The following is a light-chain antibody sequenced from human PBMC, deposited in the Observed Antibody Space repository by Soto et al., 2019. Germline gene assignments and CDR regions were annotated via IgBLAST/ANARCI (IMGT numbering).Light chain of an antibody. CDR2: WAS. J-gene: IGKJ2*01. Sequence: DIVMTQSPDSLAVSLGERATINCRSSQSVLYSSNNKNYLAWYQQKPGQPPKLLIYWASTRESGVPDRFSGSGSGKDFTLTISSLQAEDVAVSYCQQYYVTPYTFGQGTKLEIK. CDR1: QSVLYSSNNKNY. V-gene: IGKV4-1*01. CDR3: QQYYVTPYT.